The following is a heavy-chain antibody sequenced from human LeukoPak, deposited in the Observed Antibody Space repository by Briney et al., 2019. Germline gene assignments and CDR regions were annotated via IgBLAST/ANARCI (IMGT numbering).Heavy chain of an antibody. J-gene: IGHJ4*02. CDR3: ATVRIAAMDPDY. Sequence: ASVKVSCKASGYTFTSYYMHWVRQAPGQGLEWMGIVNPSGGSTSYAQKFQGRVTMTEDTSTDTAYMELSSLRSEDTAVYYCATVRIAAMDPDYWGQGTLVTVSS. V-gene: IGHV1-46*01. CDR2: VNPSGGST. CDR1: GYTFTSYY. D-gene: IGHD5-18*01.